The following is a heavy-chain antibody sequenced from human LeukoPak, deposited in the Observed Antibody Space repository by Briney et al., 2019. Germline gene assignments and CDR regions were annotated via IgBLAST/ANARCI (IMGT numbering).Heavy chain of an antibody. CDR1: GYTFSDYY. V-gene: IGHV1-2*02. Sequence: ASVKVSCKASGYTFSDYYMHWVRQAPGQGLEWMGWINPNSGGTNYTQKFQGRVTMTRDTSISTAYMELSRVRSDDTAVYYCARESKEYDILTGRTDYYMDVWGKGTTVTVSS. CDR3: ARESKEYDILTGRTDYYMDV. J-gene: IGHJ6*03. CDR2: INPNSGGT. D-gene: IGHD3-9*01.